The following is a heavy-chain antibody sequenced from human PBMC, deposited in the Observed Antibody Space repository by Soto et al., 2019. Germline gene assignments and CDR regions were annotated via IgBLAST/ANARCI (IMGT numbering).Heavy chain of an antibody. CDR2: FDPEDGET. Sequence: GASVKVSCKVSGYTLTELSMRWVRQAPGKGLEWMGGFDPEDGETIYAQKFQGRVTMTEDTSTDTAYMELSSLRSEDTAVYYCATDTMVRGVLTYWGQGTLVTVSS. CDR3: ATDTMVRGVLTY. CDR1: GYTLTELS. D-gene: IGHD3-10*01. J-gene: IGHJ4*02. V-gene: IGHV1-24*01.